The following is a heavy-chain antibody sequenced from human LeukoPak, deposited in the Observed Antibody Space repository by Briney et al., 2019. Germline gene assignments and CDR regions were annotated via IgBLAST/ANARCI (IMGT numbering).Heavy chain of an antibody. CDR1: GFTFSRNA. D-gene: IGHD3-22*01. CDR2: ISGNGLGT. CDR3: AKDANFLRSSGYLIPIDF. Sequence: GGSLRLPCAASGFTFSRNAMNWLRQARGKGLEWVAAISGNGLGTYYADSVKGRFNISRDNSRNTLYLHMNSLRIEDTAFYYCAKDANFLRSSGYLIPIDFWGQGTLVTVSS. V-gene: IGHV3-23*01. J-gene: IGHJ4*02.